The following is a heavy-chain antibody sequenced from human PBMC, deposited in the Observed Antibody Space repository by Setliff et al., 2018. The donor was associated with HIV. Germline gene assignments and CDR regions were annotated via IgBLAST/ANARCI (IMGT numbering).Heavy chain of an antibody. Sequence: GGSLRLSCAASGFTFSSYWVSWVRQAPGKGLEWVANINQDGSEKYYVDSVKGRFTISRDNAKNSLYLQMNSLRAEDTALYYCGVFGMDVWGQGTTVTVSS. V-gene: IGHV3-7*03. CDR2: INQDGSEK. J-gene: IGHJ6*02. CDR1: GFTFSSYW. CDR3: GVFGMDV.